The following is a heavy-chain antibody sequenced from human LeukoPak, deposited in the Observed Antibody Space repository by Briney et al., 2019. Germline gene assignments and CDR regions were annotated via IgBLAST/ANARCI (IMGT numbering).Heavy chain of an antibody. D-gene: IGHD2/OR15-2a*01. J-gene: IGHJ4*02. CDR2: IRNKAKSYST. CDR1: GFTFRDHF. V-gene: IGHV3-72*01. CDR3: TSVSAGLVEY. Sequence: GGSLRLSCAASGFTFRDHFMDWVRQAPGKGLEWVGRIRNKAKSYSTEYAASVKGRFTISRDDSKNSLYLQMNSLKTEDTAMYYCTSVSAGLVEYWGQGTLVTVSS.